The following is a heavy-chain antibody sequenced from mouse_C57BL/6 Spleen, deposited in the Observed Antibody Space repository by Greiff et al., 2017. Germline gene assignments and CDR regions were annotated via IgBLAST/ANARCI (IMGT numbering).Heavy chain of an antibody. CDR3: ARLGTTVVDSAWFAY. D-gene: IGHD1-1*01. CDR2: IDPSDSYT. J-gene: IGHJ3*01. V-gene: IGHV1-69*01. CDR1: GYTFTSYW. Sequence: VQLQESGAELVMPGASVKLSCKASGYTFTSYWMHWVKQRPGQGLEWIGEIDPSDSYTNYNQKLQGKSTLTVDKSSSPAYMQLSSLTSEDSAVYYCARLGTTVVDSAWFAYRGQGTLVTVSA.